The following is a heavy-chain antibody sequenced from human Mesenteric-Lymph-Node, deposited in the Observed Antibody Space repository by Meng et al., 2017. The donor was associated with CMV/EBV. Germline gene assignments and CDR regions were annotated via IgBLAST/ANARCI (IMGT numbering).Heavy chain of an antibody. V-gene: IGHV3-72*01. D-gene: IGHD2-15*01. CDR3: ARGYCSGTKCYNFYGMDV. Sequence: GCYVDWVRQAPEKGLEWVGRSRNKPNSYTTEYAASVKDRFTISRDDSKNSLYLQMNSLKTEDTAVYYCARGYCSGTKCYNFYGMDVWGQGTTVTVSS. CDR1: GCY. CDR2: SRNKPNSYTT. J-gene: IGHJ6*02.